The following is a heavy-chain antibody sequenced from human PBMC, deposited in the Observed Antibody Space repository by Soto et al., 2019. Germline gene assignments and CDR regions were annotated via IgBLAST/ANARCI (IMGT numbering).Heavy chain of an antibody. CDR1: GYTFTSYA. CDR3: ARESIAAAGTNAFDI. D-gene: IGHD6-13*01. V-gene: IGHV1-2*04. CDR2: INADSGST. Sequence: ASVKVSCKASGYTFTSYAMHWVRQAPGQRLEWMGWINADSGSTNYSQKFQGWVTMTRDTSISTAYMELSRLRSDDTAVYYCARESIAAAGTNAFDIWGQGTMVTVSS. J-gene: IGHJ3*02.